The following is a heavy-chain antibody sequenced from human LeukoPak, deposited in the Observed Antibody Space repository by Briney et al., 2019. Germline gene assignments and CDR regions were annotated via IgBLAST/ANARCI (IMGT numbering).Heavy chain of an antibody. Sequence: SETLSLTCTVSGGSISSYYWSWIRQPPGKGLEWIGYISYSGSTNYNPSLKSRVTISVDTSKNQFSLKLSSATAAGTAVYYCARHTLVAASSFDYWGQGTLVTVSS. CDR2: ISYSGST. D-gene: IGHD2-15*01. CDR1: GGSISSYY. CDR3: ARHTLVAASSFDY. J-gene: IGHJ4*02. V-gene: IGHV4-59*08.